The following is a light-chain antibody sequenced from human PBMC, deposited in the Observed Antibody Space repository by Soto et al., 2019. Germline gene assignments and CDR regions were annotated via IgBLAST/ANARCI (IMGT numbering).Light chain of an antibody. CDR3: QQYGSPYT. CDR1: LSVSSSY. V-gene: IGKV3-20*01. Sequence: EIVLTQSPGTLSLSPGERATLSCRASLSVSSSYLAWYQQKPGQAPRLLIYGASSRATGIPDRFSGSGSGTDFTLTISRMEPEEFAVYYCQQYGSPYTFGQGTKLEIK. CDR2: GAS. J-gene: IGKJ2*01.